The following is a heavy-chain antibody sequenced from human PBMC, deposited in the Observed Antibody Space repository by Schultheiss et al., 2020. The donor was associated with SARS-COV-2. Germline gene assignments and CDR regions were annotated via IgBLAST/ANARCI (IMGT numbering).Heavy chain of an antibody. CDR1: GGSISSYY. CDR2: IYYSGST. J-gene: IGHJ4*02. D-gene: IGHD6-19*01. Sequence: SETLSLTCTVSGGSISSYYWSWIRQPPGKGLEWIGYIYYSGSTTYNPSLKSRVTISVDTSKNQFSLKLSSVTAADTAVYYCARRRSGWYAPIDYWGQGTLVTVSS. CDR3: ARRRSGWYAPIDY. V-gene: IGHV4-59*08.